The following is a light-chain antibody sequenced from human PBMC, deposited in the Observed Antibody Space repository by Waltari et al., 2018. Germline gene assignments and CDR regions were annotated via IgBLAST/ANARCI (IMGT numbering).Light chain of an antibody. J-gene: IGLJ2*01. CDR2: DVS. CDR1: SSDVGDFNS. CDR3: SSFTTSSTLL. Sequence: QSALTQPASVSASPGESITTSCPANSSDVGDFNSVSWYQQHPGKAPKFMIYDVSNRPSGVSHRFSGSKSGNTASLTISGLQAEDEAVYYCSSFTTSSTLLFGGGTKLTVL. V-gene: IGLV2-14*03.